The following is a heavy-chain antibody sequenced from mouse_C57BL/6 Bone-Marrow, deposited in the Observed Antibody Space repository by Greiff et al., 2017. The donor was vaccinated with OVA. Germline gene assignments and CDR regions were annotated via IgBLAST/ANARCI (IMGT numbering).Heavy chain of an antibody. CDR1: GYTFTDYY. CDR2: INPYNGGT. Sequence: EVKLMESGPVLVKPGASVKMSCKASGYTFTDYYMNWVKQSHGKSLEWIGVINPYNGGTSYNQKFKGKATLTVDKSSSTAYMELNSLTSEDSAVYYCASELSWFAYWGQGTLVTVSA. J-gene: IGHJ3*01. V-gene: IGHV1-19*01. CDR3: ASELSWFAY.